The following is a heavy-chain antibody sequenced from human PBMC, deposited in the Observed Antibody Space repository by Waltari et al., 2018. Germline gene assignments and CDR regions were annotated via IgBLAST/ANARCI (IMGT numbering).Heavy chain of an antibody. CDR2: IRAYYGNA. Sequence: QVQLVQSGAEVKKPGASVKVSCKASGYTFTSYGISWVRQALGQGLEWLGWIRAYYGNANCEQSLQGRVTMTADTSTSTAYMELESLRSDETAVYYCAREGQEGMTIFGVVNVDYWGQGTLVTVSS. CDR3: AREGQEGMTIFGVVNVDY. V-gene: IGHV1-18*01. J-gene: IGHJ4*02. CDR1: GYTFTSYG. D-gene: IGHD3-3*01.